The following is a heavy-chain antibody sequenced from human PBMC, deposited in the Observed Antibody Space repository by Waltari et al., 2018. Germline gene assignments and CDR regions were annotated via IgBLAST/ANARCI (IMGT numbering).Heavy chain of an antibody. Sequence: QMQLQESGPGLVKPSGTLSVTCTVSGDSMSSTDWLSWVRQSPEKGLEWIGQIQRSGRTHYNPSLESRVTISIDTSNNQFSLKVTSTTAADTAVYYCARDRGRGIYLDSWGRGTLVTVSP. CDR3: ARDRGRGIYLDS. V-gene: IGHV4-4*02. CDR2: IQRSGRT. CDR1: GDSMSSTDW. J-gene: IGHJ4*02. D-gene: IGHD2-15*01.